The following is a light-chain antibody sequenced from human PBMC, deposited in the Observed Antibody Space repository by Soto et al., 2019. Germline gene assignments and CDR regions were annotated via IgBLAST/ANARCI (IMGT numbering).Light chain of an antibody. CDR3: QQANSFPLT. Sequence: DIHLTQSPSILSASTGDRVTITCRASQSISSYLTWYKQKPGKAPKLLIYAASSLQSGVPSRFSGSGSGTDLTLTITSLKPEDFETYYCQQANSFPLTFGGGTKGDIK. J-gene: IGKJ4*01. CDR1: QSISSY. V-gene: IGKV1-12*01. CDR2: AAS.